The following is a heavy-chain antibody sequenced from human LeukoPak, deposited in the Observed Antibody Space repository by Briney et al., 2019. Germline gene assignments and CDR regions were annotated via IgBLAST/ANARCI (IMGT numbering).Heavy chain of an antibody. CDR1: GFTFSRFW. CDR2: IRYDGSNK. Sequence: PGGSLRLSCAASGFTFSRFWMSWVRQAPGKGLEWVAFIRYDGSNKYYADSVKGRFTISRDNSKNTLFLQMNGLRAEDTAVYYCAKAGNLGGSDYLYYYYYMDVWGKGATVTISS. V-gene: IGHV3-30*02. J-gene: IGHJ6*03. CDR3: AKAGNLGGSDYLYYYYYMDV. D-gene: IGHD1-26*01.